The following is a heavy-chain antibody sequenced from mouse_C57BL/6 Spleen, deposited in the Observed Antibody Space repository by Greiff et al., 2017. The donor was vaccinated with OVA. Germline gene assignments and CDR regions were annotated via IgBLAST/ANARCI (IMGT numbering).Heavy chain of an antibody. Sequence: QVQLQQSGPELVKPGASVKISCKASGYAFSSSWMNWVKQRPGKGLEWIGRIYPGDGDTNYNGKFKGKATLTADKSSSTAYMQLSSLTSEDSAVYFCAKGGLRRGWYFDVWGTGTTVTVSS. CDR3: AKGGLRRGWYFDV. D-gene: IGHD2-2*01. CDR2: IYPGDGDT. CDR1: GYAFSSSW. J-gene: IGHJ1*03. V-gene: IGHV1-82*01.